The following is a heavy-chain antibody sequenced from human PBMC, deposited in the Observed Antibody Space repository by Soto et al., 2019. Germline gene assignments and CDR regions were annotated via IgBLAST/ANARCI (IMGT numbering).Heavy chain of an antibody. CDR1: GGSISSYY. CDR3: ASAGDYYEIGCCFVY. D-gene: IGHD3-22*01. CDR2: IYHSGSI. J-gene: IGHJ4*02. V-gene: IGHV4-59*01. Sequence: PSETLSLTCTVSGGSISSYYWSWIRQPPGKGLEWIGFIYHSGSINYNPSFKSRVSISIDMSKNQFSLMLSSVTAADTAVYYCASAGDYYEIGCCFVYWGQGALVTVSS.